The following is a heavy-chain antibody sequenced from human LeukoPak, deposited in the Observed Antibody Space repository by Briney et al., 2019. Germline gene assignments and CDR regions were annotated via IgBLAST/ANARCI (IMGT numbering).Heavy chain of an antibody. CDR2: ISVGNGNT. CDR3: TRERGQGRYDY. J-gene: IGHJ4*02. V-gene: IGHV1-3*01. Sequence: GASVKVSCKASGYTFTSYAIHWVRQAPGQRLEWMEWISVGNGNTKYSQKLQGRVTITRDTSASTAYMELSSLRSEDTAVYYCTRERGQGRYDYWGQGTLVTVSS. CDR1: GYTFTSYA.